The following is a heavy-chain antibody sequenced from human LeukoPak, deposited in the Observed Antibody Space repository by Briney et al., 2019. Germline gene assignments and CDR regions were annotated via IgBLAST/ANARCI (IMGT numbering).Heavy chain of an antibody. CDR2: INHSGST. J-gene: IGHJ4*02. Sequence: SEILSLTCAVYGGSFSGYYWSWIRQPPGKGLEWIGEINHSGSTNYNPSLKSRVTISVDTSKNQFSLKLSSVTAADTAVYYCAEFGAAGYFDYWGQGTLVTVSS. CDR1: GGSFSGYY. V-gene: IGHV4-34*01. D-gene: IGHD3-10*01. CDR3: AEFGAAGYFDY.